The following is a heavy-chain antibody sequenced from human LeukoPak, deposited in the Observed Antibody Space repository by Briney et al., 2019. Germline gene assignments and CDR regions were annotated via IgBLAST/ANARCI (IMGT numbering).Heavy chain of an antibody. Sequence: PSETLSLTCTVSGGSSSSSSYYWGWIRQPPGKGLEWIGSIYYSGSTYYNPSLKSRVTISVDTSKNQFSLKLSSVTAADTAVYYCARERNTYCVPPDCYTVNWFDPWGQGTLVIVSA. J-gene: IGHJ5*02. D-gene: IGHD2-21*01. V-gene: IGHV4-39*07. CDR2: IYYSGST. CDR3: ARERNTYCVPPDCYTVNWFDP. CDR1: GGSSSSSSYY.